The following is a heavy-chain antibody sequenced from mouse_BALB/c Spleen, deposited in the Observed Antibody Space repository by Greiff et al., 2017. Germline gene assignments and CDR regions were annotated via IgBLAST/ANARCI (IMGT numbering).Heavy chain of an antibody. CDR1: GYSITSDYA. CDR3: ARRGGYYAYMDY. V-gene: IGHV3-2*02. CDR2: ISYSGST. Sequence: EVQLQQSGPGLVKPSQSLSLTCTVTGYSITSDYAWNWIRQFPGNKLEWMGYISYSGSTSYNPSLKSRISITRDTSKNQFFLQLNSVTTEDTATYYCARRGGYYAYMDYWGQGTSVTVSS. J-gene: IGHJ4*01. D-gene: IGHD1-2*01.